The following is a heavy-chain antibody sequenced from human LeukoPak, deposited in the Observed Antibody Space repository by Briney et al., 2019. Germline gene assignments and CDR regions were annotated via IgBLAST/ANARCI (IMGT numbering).Heavy chain of an antibody. D-gene: IGHD2-2*01. J-gene: IGHJ3*02. CDR1: GGSLSSYY. Sequence: SETLSLTCTVSGGSLSSYYWSWIRQPAGKGLEWIGRIYTSGSPTYNPSLKSRVTTSLDTSQNPFSLRLSSVTAARTPAYYCALHCSSTSCYGAFDIWGQGTMVTVSS. CDR2: IYTSGSP. V-gene: IGHV4-4*07. CDR3: ALHCSSTSCYGAFDI.